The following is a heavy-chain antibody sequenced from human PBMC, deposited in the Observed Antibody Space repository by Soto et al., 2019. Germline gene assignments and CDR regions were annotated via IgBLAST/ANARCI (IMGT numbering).Heavy chain of an antibody. V-gene: IGHV3-23*01. J-gene: IGHJ4*02. CDR3: AKADGEQWLVPHLDN. CDR1: GFTFKKFA. CDR2: ISCCGGST. Sequence: EVQLLESGGGVVQPGGSLRLSCVASGFTFKKFAMAWVRQAPGEGLEWVSGISCCGGSTSYADSVKGRFSIARDDSKNTLSLQMNSRRVEDTAQYYCAKADGEQWLVPHLDNWGQGTLVTVS. D-gene: IGHD6-19*01.